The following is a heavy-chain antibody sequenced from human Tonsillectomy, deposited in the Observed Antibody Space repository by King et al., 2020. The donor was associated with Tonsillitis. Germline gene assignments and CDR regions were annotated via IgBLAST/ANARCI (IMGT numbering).Heavy chain of an antibody. Sequence: VQLQESGPGLVKPSQTLSLTCTVSGGSIGGGAFYWSWICQHPGKGLEWIGCIFHSENTSYIPSLKSRLIISVDTSENQFSLKLSSVTAADTAVYYCARYEGGVFDPWGQGTLVTVSS. CDR3: ARYEGGVFDP. D-gene: IGHD2-15*01. CDR2: IFHSENT. CDR1: GGSIGGGAFY. J-gene: IGHJ5*02. V-gene: IGHV4-31*03.